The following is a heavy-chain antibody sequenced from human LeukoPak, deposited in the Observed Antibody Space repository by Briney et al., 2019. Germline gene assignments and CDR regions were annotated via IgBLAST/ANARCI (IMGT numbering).Heavy chain of an antibody. CDR1: GFTFTSYA. J-gene: IGHJ4*02. D-gene: IGHD6-19*01. Sequence: GGSLRLSCSASGFTFTSYAMSWVRQGPWKGLDWVSVISDSGGSTYYADSVKGRFTISRDNSKNTLYLKMNSLRADDTAVYYCAKRRWLGGIGVADPFDYWGQGTLVTVSS. CDR3: AKRRWLGGIGVADPFDY. CDR2: ISDSGGST. V-gene: IGHV3-23*01.